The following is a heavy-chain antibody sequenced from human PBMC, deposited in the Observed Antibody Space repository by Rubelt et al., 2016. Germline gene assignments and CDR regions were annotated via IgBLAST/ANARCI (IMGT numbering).Heavy chain of an antibody. CDR2: ISYDGSNK. J-gene: IGHJ4*02. CDR3: ARSGSAELYFDY. V-gene: IGHV3-30*01. D-gene: IGHD1-14*01. Sequence: ISYDGSNKYYADSVKGRFTISRDNSKNTLYLQMNSLRAEDTAVYYCARSGSAELYFDYWGQGTLVTVSS.